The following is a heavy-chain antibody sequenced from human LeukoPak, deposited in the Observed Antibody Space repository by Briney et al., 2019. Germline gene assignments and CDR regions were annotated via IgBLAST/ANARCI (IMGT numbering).Heavy chain of an antibody. V-gene: IGHV1-46*01. D-gene: IGHD6-13*01. CDR1: GYTFTSYY. Sequence: ASVKVSCKASGYTFTSYYMHWVRQAPGQGLEWIGIINPSGGSTSYAQKFEGRVTMTRDTSTSTVYMELSSLRSEDTAVYYCARGIAAAGTSGHWFDPWGQGTLVTVSS. CDR3: ARGIAAAGTSGHWFDP. J-gene: IGHJ5*02. CDR2: INPSGGST.